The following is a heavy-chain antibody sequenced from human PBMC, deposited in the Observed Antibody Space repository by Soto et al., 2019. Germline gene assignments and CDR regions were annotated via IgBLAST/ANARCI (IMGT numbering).Heavy chain of an antibody. CDR2: IYYSGST. D-gene: IGHD6-6*01. V-gene: IGHV4-30-4*01. Sequence: SETQSLTYTFSGGSISSGDDYWSWIRQPPGKGLEWIGYIYYSGSTYYNPSLKSRVTISVDTSKNQFSLKLSSVTAADTAVYYCARGYSSSSGEAWFDPWGQGTLVTVSS. CDR3: ARGYSSSSGEAWFDP. CDR1: GGSISSGDDY. J-gene: IGHJ5*02.